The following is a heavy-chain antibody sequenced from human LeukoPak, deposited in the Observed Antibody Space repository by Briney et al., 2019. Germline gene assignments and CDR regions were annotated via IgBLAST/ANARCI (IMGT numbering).Heavy chain of an antibody. D-gene: IGHD2-15*01. CDR2: IDSHGGTT. CDR3: VKDLGGTCCDALDT. Sequence: GGSLRLSCSASGFTFSSYAMYWVRQAPGKGLEFVSAIDSHGGTTYYADSLKGRFTISRDNSKNTLYLQMSSVRGDDTAVFYCVKDLGGTCCDALDTWGQGTMVTVSS. CDR1: GFTFSSYA. V-gene: IGHV3-64D*09. J-gene: IGHJ3*02.